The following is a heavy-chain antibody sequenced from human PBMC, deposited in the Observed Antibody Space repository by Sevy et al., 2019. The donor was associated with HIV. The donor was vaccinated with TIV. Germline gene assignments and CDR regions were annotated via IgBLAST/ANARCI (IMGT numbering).Heavy chain of an antibody. V-gene: IGHV3-23*01. J-gene: IGHJ4*02. D-gene: IGHD3-16*01. CDR3: ARPRDYVTWYTVRY. CDR1: EFTFRNYA. CDR2: ISESGDST. Sequence: GGSLRLSCAASEFTFRNYAMIWARQAPGKGLEWVSGISESGDSTYYADSVKGRFTISRDNSKNTLYLQMKSLRAEDTAIYYCARPRDYVTWYTVRYWGQRTLVTVSS.